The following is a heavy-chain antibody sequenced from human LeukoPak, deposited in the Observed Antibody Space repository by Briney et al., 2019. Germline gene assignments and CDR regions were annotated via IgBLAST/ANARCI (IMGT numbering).Heavy chain of an antibody. Sequence: PSETLSLTCAVSGYSISSGYYWGWIRQPPGKGLEWIGSIYHSGSTYYNPSLKSRVTISVDTSKNQFSLKLSSVTAADTAVYYCARGEGYGSGSYYTNWGQGTLVTVSS. D-gene: IGHD3-10*01. CDR3: ARGEGYGSGSYYTN. CDR2: IYHSGST. J-gene: IGHJ4*02. V-gene: IGHV4-38-2*01. CDR1: GYSISSGYY.